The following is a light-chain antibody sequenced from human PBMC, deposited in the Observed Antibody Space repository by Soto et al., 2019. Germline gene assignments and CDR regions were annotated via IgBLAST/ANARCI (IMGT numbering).Light chain of an antibody. J-gene: IGKJ1*01. Sequence: DIHMTQSPSTLSASVGDRVTITCRASQSISIWLAWYQQKPGKAPNLLIYKTSSLETGVPSRFSGSGSGTECTLTISSLQPDDFATYSCQHWNDYSWTFGQGTKVEVK. CDR3: QHWNDYSWT. V-gene: IGKV1-5*03. CDR1: QSISIW. CDR2: KTS.